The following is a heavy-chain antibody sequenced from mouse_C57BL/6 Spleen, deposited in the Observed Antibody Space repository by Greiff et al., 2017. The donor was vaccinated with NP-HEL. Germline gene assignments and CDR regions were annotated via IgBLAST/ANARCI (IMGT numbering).Heavy chain of an antibody. J-gene: IGHJ4*01. CDR2: INPSNGGT. V-gene: IGHV1-53*01. Sequence: VQLQESGTELVKPGASVKLSCKASGYTFTSYWMHWVKQRPGQGLEWIGNINPSNGGTNYNEKFKSKATLTVDKSSSTAYMQLSSLTSEDSAVYYCARVDGYYVDYAMDYWGQGTSVTVSS. CDR1: GYTFTSYW. D-gene: IGHD2-3*01. CDR3: ARVDGYYVDYAMDY.